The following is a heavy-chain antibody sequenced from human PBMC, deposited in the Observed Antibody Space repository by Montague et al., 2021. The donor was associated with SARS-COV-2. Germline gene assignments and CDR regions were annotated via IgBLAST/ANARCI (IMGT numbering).Heavy chain of an antibody. CDR1: DGSIRSYY. CDR2: MHDSGTA. CDR3: TRLPRGSGTWGYFDY. V-gene: IGHV4-59*08. Sequence: SETLSLTCTVSDGSIRSYYWNWMRQTPGKGLEWIGYMHDSGTANYNPSLMSRVTLMVDASRNQFSLELSSVTAADTAMYYCTRLPRGSGTWGYFDYWAQGTLVTVSS. D-gene: IGHD3-10*01. J-gene: IGHJ4*02.